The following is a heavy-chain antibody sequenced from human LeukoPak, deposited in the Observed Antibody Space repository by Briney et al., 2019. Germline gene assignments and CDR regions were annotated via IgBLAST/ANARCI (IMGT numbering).Heavy chain of an antibody. CDR2: IKQDGSEK. J-gene: IGHJ4*02. CDR3: ARSYGGYDY. V-gene: IGHV3-7*01. CDR1: GFTFGTYW. D-gene: IGHD4-23*01. Sequence: GGSLRLSCAASGFTFGTYWMSWVRQAPGKGLEWVTKIKQDGSEKSYVDSVKGRFTISRDNSKSTLFLQMDSLKTEDTAVYYCARSYGGYDYWGQGTLVTVSS.